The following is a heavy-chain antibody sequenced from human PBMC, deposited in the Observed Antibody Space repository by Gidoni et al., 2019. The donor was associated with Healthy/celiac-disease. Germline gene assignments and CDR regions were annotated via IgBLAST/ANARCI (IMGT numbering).Heavy chain of an antibody. CDR2: IYYSGST. J-gene: IGHJ4*02. V-gene: IGHV4-39*07. CDR3: ASGRQQLADY. D-gene: IGHD6-13*01. CDR1: GGSISSSSYY. Sequence: QLQLQESGPGLMKPSETLSLTCTVAGGSISSSSYYWGWIRQPPGKGLEWIGSIYYSGSTYYNPSLKSRVTISVDTSKNQFSLKLSSVTAADTAVYYCASGRQQLADYWGQGTLVTVSS.